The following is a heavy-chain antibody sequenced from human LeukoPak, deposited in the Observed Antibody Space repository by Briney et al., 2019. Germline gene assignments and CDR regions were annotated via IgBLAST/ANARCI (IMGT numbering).Heavy chain of an antibody. CDR3: ARDSSNWSFDY. J-gene: IGHJ4*02. D-gene: IGHD6-13*01. V-gene: IGHV1-46*01. Sequence: ASVKVSCKASGYTFTSYHMHWVRQAPGQGPEWMGIIGPSGGSTSYTQKLQGRVTMTRDTSTSTVYMELTSLRSEDTAVYYCARDSSNWSFDYWGQGTLVTVSS. CDR1: GYTFTSYH. CDR2: IGPSGGST.